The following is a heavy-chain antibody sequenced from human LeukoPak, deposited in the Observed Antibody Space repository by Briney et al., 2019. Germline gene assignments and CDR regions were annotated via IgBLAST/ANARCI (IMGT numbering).Heavy chain of an antibody. D-gene: IGHD1-26*01. Sequence: SVKVSCKASGGTFSSYAISWVRQAPGQGLEWMGGIIPIFGTANYAQKFQGRVTVTTDESASTAYMELSSLRSEDTAVYYCARDVVGAHYFDYWGQGTLVTVSS. CDR3: ARDVVGAHYFDY. CDR1: GGTFSSYA. V-gene: IGHV1-69*05. CDR2: IIPIFGTA. J-gene: IGHJ4*02.